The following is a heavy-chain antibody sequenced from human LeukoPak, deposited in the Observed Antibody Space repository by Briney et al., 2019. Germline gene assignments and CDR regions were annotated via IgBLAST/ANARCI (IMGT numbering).Heavy chain of an antibody. CDR3: WIAAAGTTFDY. Sequence: GGSLRFSCAASGFTFSSYAMSWVRQAPGKGLEWVSAISGSGGSTYYADSVKGRFTISRDNSKNTLYLQMNSLRAEDTAVYYCWIAAAGTTFDYWGQGTLVTVSS. V-gene: IGHV3-23*01. CDR1: GFTFSSYA. J-gene: IGHJ4*02. D-gene: IGHD6-13*01. CDR2: ISGSGGST.